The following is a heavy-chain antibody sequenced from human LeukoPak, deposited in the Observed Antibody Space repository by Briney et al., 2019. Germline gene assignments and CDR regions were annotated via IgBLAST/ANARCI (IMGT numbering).Heavy chain of an antibody. V-gene: IGHV3-23*01. CDR2: ISGTGGST. J-gene: IGHJ4*02. D-gene: IGHD4-11*01. CDR3: AKRDSNYAGDYFDY. CDR1: GFTFSDYA. Sequence: GGSLRLSCAASGFTFSDYAMSWVRQAPGKGLEWVSAISGTGGSTWYADSVKGRVTISRDNSKNTLYLQMSSLRAEDTAIYYCAKRDSNYAGDYFDYWGQGTLVTVSS.